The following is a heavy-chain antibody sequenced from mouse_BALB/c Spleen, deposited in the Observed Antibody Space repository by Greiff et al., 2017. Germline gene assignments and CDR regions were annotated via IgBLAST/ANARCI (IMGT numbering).Heavy chain of an antibody. D-gene: IGHD2-4*01. J-gene: IGHJ4*01. CDR2: INPDSSTI. CDR3: ARRSTMITRGFLDY. Sequence: EVKLLESGGGLVQPGGSLKLSCAASGFDFSRYWMSWVRQAPGKGLEWIGEINPDSSTINYTPSLKDKFIISRDNAKNTLYLQMSKVRSEDTALYYCARRSTMITRGFLDYWGQGTSVTVSS. CDR1: GFDFSRYW. V-gene: IGHV4-1*02.